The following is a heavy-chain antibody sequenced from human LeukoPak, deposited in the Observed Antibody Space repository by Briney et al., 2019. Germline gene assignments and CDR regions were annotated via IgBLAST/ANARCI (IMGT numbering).Heavy chain of an antibody. D-gene: IGHD2-15*01. CDR3: ARAYCSGGSCYPFDY. J-gene: IGHJ4*02. Sequence: PGGSLRLSCAASGFTFSSYYMNWVRQAPGKGLEWVSSISSSSSYIYYADSVKGRFTISRDTAKNSLYLQMNSLRAEDTAMYYCARAYCSGGSCYPFDYWGQGTLVTVSS. CDR1: GFTFSSYY. CDR2: ISSSSSYI. V-gene: IGHV3-21*01.